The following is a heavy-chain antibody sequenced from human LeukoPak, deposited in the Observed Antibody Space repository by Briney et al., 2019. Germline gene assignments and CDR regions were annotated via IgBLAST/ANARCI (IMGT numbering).Heavy chain of an antibody. V-gene: IGHV1-18*01. D-gene: IGHD2-2*01. CDR1: GYTFTSYG. Sequence: ASVKVSCKASGYTFTSYGISWVRQAPGQGLEWMGWISAYNGNTNYAQKLQGRVTMTTDTSTSTAYMELRSLRSDDTAVYYCARDVEYQLLFPWFDPWGQGTLVTVSS. CDR3: ARDVEYQLLFPWFDP. CDR2: ISAYNGNT. J-gene: IGHJ5*02.